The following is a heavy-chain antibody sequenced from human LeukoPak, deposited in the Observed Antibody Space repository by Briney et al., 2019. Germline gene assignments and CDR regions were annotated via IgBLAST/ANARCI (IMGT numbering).Heavy chain of an antibody. Sequence: PGGSLRLSCAASGFTVSSNYMGWVRQAQGKGLEWVSVIDSGGSTYYADSVKGRFTISRDNSKNTLYLQMNSLRAEDTAVYYCARGEPFDYWGQGTLVTVSS. V-gene: IGHV3-53*01. CDR3: ARGEPFDY. CDR2: IDSGGST. CDR1: GFTVSSNY. J-gene: IGHJ4*02.